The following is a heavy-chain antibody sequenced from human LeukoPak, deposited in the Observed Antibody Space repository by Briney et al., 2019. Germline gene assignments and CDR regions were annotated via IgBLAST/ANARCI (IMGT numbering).Heavy chain of an antibody. J-gene: IGHJ4*02. CDR1: GFTFSSYE. V-gene: IGHV3-48*03. CDR3: AREDSGWYVSDY. CDR2: ISSSGATK. Sequence: GGSLRLSCAASGFTFSSYEMNWVRQAPGKGLEWVSYISSSGATKYYADSVKGRFTISRDNAKNSLYLQMNSLRAEDTAVYYCAREDSGWYVSDYWGQGTLVTVSS. D-gene: IGHD6-19*01.